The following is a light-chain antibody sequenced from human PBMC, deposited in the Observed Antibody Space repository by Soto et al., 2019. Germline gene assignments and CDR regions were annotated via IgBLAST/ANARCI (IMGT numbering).Light chain of an antibody. CDR3: QQYNSYWT. CDR2: KAS. J-gene: IGKJ1*01. Sequence: DIQMTQSPSTLSASVGDRVTITCRASQGIRSWLAWYQQKPGKAPKLLIYKASSLESGVPSRFSGSGSGTEFTLTISSLQPDDFATYYCQQYNSYWTFGQGTKVEIK. CDR1: QGIRSW. V-gene: IGKV1-5*03.